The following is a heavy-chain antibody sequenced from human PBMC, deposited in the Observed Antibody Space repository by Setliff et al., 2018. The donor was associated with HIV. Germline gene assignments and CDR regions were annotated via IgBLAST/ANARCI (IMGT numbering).Heavy chain of an antibody. CDR3: ARTGYSSGWGGAYFYYYMDV. J-gene: IGHJ6*03. D-gene: IGHD6-25*01. V-gene: IGHV2-70*04. CDR1: GFSLSTSGMR. CDR2: IDWDDDK. Sequence: SGPTLVNPTQTLTLTCTFSGFSLSTSGMRVSWIRQPPGKALEWLARIDWDDDKFYSTSLKTRLTISKDTSKNQVVLTMANMDPVDTGTYYCARTGYSSGWGGAYFYYYMDVWGKGTTVTVSS.